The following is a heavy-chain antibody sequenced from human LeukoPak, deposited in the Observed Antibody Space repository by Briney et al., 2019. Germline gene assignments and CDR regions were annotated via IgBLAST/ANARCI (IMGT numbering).Heavy chain of an antibody. CDR3: ARDSHILTGYYDY. CDR2: INSDGTST. D-gene: IGHD3-9*01. V-gene: IGHV3-74*01. Sequence: GGSLRLSCAASGFTFSRYWMFWVRQAPGKGLVWVSRINSDGTSTNYAASVKGRFTISRDNSKNTLYLQMNSLRAEDTAVYYCARDSHILTGYYDYWGQGTLVTVSS. J-gene: IGHJ4*02. CDR1: GFTFSRYW.